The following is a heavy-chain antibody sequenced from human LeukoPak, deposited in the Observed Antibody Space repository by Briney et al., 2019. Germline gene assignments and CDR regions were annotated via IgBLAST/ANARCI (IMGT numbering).Heavy chain of an antibody. Sequence: SETLSLTCTVSGGSISSGSYYWSWHPQPAGMELEWIGRIYTSGSTNYNPSLKSRVTISVDTSKNQFSLKLSSVTAADTAVYYCARAYYYDSSGYYPNWGQGTLVTVSS. D-gene: IGHD3-22*01. CDR1: GGSISSGSYY. CDR2: IYTSGST. V-gene: IGHV4-61*02. CDR3: ARAYYYDSSGYYPN. J-gene: IGHJ4*02.